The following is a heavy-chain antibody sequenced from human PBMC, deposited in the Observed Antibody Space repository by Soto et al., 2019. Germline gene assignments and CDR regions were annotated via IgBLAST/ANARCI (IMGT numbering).Heavy chain of an antibody. D-gene: IGHD3-22*01. J-gene: IGHJ4*02. Sequence: GGSQRLSCASSGVNFSTYSMNWVRQAPGKGLEWVSYISSSSSTIFYTDSVKGRFTVSRDNAKNSLYLQMNSLRAEDTAVYHCARPTYYYDSSGPPAYWGQGTLVTVSS. CDR3: ARPTYYYDSSGPPAY. CDR1: GVNFSTYS. V-gene: IGHV3-48*01. CDR2: ISSSSSTI.